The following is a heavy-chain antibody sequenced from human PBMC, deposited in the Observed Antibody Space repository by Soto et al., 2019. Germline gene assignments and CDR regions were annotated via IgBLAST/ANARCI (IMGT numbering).Heavy chain of an antibody. J-gene: IGHJ4*01. D-gene: IGHD2-8*01. CDR2: IYYDGSNR. Sequence: GGSLRLSCAASGFTFGTYAMPWVRQAPGKGLEWVAVIYYDGSNRYYGDAVKGRFTISRDNSKSTLYLQMSSLRAEDTAVYYCARAFCTNGVCYYFFDSWGHGTLVTVSS. CDR1: GFTFGTYA. V-gene: IGHV3-33*01. CDR3: ARAFCTNGVCYYFFDS.